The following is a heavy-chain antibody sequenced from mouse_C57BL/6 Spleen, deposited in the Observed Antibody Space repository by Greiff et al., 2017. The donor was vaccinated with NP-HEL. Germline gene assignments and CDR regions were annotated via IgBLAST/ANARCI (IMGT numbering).Heavy chain of an antibody. V-gene: IGHV1-69*01. CDR1: GYTFTSSW. Sequence: QVQLQQSGAELVMPGASVKLSCKASGYTFTSSWMHWVKQRPGQGLEWIGEIDPSDSYTNYNQKFKGKSTLTVDKSSSTAYMQLSSLTSEDSAVYYGARSEVRSYEWYFDVWGTGTTVTVSS. J-gene: IGHJ1*03. CDR3: ARSEVRSYEWYFDV. D-gene: IGHD1-1*01. CDR2: IDPSDSYT.